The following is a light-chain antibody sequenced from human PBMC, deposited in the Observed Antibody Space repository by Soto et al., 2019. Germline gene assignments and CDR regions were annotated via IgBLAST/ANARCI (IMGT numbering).Light chain of an antibody. CDR2: VAS. V-gene: IGKV3-15*01. CDR1: QSVSSY. J-gene: IGKJ1*01. CDR3: QQYKDWPPR. Sequence: EMVMTQSPATLSVSPGERATLSCRASQSVSSYLAWYQQKPGQPPRLLIYVASTRAAGIPARFSGSGSGTEFTLTISSLPSEDFAVYYCQQYKDWPPRFGKGTKVEIK.